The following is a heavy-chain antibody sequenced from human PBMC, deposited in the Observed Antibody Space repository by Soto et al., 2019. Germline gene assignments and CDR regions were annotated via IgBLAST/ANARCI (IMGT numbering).Heavy chain of an antibody. Sequence: GASVKVSCKASGYTFSSHAIHWVRQAPGQRLKWMGWINAGNGDTNYSQKFQGRVAITTDTSASSAYLELSTLRSEDTAVYYCARDGARIAVFGVVYYFDYWGQGTVVTVSS. V-gene: IGHV1-3*01. CDR1: GYTFSSHA. J-gene: IGHJ4*02. CDR2: INAGNGDT. D-gene: IGHD3-3*01. CDR3: ARDGARIAVFGVVYYFDY.